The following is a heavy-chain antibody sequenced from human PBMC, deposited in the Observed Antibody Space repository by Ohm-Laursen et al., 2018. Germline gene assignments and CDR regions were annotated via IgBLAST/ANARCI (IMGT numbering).Heavy chain of an antibody. CDR2: ISAYNGNT. CDR1: GYTFTSYG. Sequence: SVKVSCKVSGYTFTSYGISWVRQAPGQGLEWMGWISAYNGNTNYAQKLQGRVTMTTDTSTSTAYMELRSLRSDDTAVYYCAGDKRASSGTNPLWYWGQGTLVTVSS. J-gene: IGHJ4*02. CDR3: AGDKRASSGTNPLWY. D-gene: IGHD6-19*01. V-gene: IGHV1-18*01.